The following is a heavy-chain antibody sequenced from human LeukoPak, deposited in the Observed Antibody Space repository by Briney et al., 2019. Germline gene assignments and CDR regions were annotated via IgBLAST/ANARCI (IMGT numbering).Heavy chain of an antibody. CDR2: IYYSGST. CDR3: ARGIADRYDYVWGSYRLYFDC. Sequence: SETLSLTCTVSGGSISSYYWSWIRQPPGKGLESIGYIYYSGSTNYHPSLKSRVTLSVDTSKNQFSLKLSSVTAADTAVYYCARGIADRYDYVWGSYRLYFDCWGQGTLVTVSS. CDR1: GGSISSYY. D-gene: IGHD3-16*02. J-gene: IGHJ4*02. V-gene: IGHV4-59*01.